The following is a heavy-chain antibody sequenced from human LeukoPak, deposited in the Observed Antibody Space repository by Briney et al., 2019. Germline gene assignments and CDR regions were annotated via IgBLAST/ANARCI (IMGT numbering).Heavy chain of an antibody. Sequence: SETLSLTCTVSGYSISSGYYWGWIRQPPGKGLEWIGSIYHSGSTYYNPSLKSRVTISVDTSKNQFSLKLSSVTAADTAVYYCARGSSSSMSFDYWGQGTLVTVSS. CDR3: ARGSSSSMSFDY. J-gene: IGHJ4*02. CDR1: GYSISSGYY. CDR2: IYHSGST. D-gene: IGHD6-6*01. V-gene: IGHV4-38-2*02.